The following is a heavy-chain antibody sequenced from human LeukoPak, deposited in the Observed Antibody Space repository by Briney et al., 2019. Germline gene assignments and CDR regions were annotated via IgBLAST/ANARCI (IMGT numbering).Heavy chain of an antibody. D-gene: IGHD3-3*02. CDR3: ARKEVSGAFV. CDR1: GFTFSSYS. V-gene: IGHV3-21*01. CDR2: ISSISSYI. Sequence: PGGSLRLSCAASGFTFSSYSMNWVRQAPGEWLEWVSSISSISSYIYYADSVKGRFTISRDNAKNSLYLQMNSLRAEDTAVYYCARKEVSGAFVWGQGTLVTVSS. J-gene: IGHJ4*02.